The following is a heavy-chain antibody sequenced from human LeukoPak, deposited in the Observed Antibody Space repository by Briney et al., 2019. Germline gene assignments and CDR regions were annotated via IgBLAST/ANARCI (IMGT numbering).Heavy chain of an antibody. CDR1: GGTFSSYA. CDR3: ARDYYGSGSYYNNVNWFDP. J-gene: IGHJ5*02. D-gene: IGHD3-10*01. V-gene: IGHV1-69*06. Sequence: SVKVSFKASGGTFSSYAISWVRQAPGQGLEWMGRIIPIFGTANYAQKFQGRVTVTADKSTSTAYMELSSLRSEDAAVYYCARDYYGSGSYYNNVNWFDPWGQGTLGTVSS. CDR2: IIPIFGTA.